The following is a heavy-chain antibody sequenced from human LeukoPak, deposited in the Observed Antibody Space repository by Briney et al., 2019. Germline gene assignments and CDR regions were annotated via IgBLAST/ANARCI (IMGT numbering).Heavy chain of an antibody. V-gene: IGHV4-34*01. CDR3: ARGAGYSSSKIDY. CDR2: INHSGST. CDR1: GGSFSGYY. J-gene: IGHJ4*02. Sequence: SETLSLTCAVYGGSFSGYYWSWIRQPPEKGMEWIGEINHSGSTNYNPSLKSRVTISVDTSKNQFSLKLSSVTAADTAVYYCARGAGYSSSKIDYWGQGTLVTVSS. D-gene: IGHD6-13*01.